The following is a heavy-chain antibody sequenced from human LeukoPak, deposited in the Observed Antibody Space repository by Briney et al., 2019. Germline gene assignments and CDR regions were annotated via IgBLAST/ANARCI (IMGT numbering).Heavy chain of an antibody. CDR3: AKGLAYCGGDCYDSLYPFDF. V-gene: IGHV3-23*01. Sequence: GGSLRLSRAASGFTSNTYAMSRVRQAPGKGLEWVSAISGSGANTYYADSVKGRFTISRDNSKSTLYLQMNSLRAEDTAVYHCAKGLAYCGGDCYDSLYPFDFWGQGTLVTVSS. CDR2: ISGSGANT. CDR1: GFTSNTYA. J-gene: IGHJ4*02. D-gene: IGHD2-21*01.